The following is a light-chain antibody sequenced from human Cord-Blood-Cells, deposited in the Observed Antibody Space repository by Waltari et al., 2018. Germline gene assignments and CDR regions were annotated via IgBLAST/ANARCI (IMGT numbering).Light chain of an antibody. CDR3: QQRSNWPLT. CDR1: QRVSSY. V-gene: IGKV3-11*01. Sequence: EIVLTQSPATLSLSPGERATLSCRASQRVSSYLAWYQQKPGQAPRLLIYAASNRATGIPARFSGSGSWTDFTLTISSLEPEDFAVYYCQQRSNWPLTFGGGTKVEIK. J-gene: IGKJ4*01. CDR2: AAS.